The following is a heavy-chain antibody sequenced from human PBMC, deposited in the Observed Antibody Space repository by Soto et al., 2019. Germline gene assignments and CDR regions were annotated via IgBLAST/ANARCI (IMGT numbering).Heavy chain of an antibody. CDR2: ISSSSSTI. Sequence: HPGGSLRLSCATSESTFSSFGMHWVRQAPGKGLEWVSYISSSSSTIYYADSVKGRFTISRDNAKNSLYLQMNSLRAEDTAVYYCARDRGSSWYFGGFYYYMDVWGKGTTVTVSS. V-gene: IGHV3-48*01. CDR3: ARDRGSSWYFGGFYYYMDV. J-gene: IGHJ6*03. CDR1: ESTFSSFG. D-gene: IGHD6-13*01.